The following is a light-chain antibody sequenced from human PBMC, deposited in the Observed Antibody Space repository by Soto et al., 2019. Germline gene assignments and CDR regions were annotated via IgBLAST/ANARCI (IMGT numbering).Light chain of an antibody. CDR1: QSVRSY. CDR2: DAS. V-gene: IGKV3-11*01. J-gene: IGKJ2*01. Sequence: EIVLTQSPATLSLSPGERATLSCRASQSVRSYLVWYQQKPGQAPRLLIYDASNRATGIPARFSGSGSGTDFTLTISSLEPEDFAVYYCQQRSNWPRTFGQGTKLEIK. CDR3: QQRSNWPRT.